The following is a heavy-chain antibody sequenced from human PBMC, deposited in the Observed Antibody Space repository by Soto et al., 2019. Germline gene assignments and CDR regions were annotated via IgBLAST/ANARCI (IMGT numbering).Heavy chain of an antibody. V-gene: IGHV4-31*03. CDR2: MFYSGST. J-gene: IGHJ4*02. CDR1: GASISSGRSY. Sequence: SETLSLTCTVSGASISSGRSYWSWIRQHPGKGLEWIGYMFYSGSTYYHPSLKSRVNISADTSKDQFSLRLTSVTPADTAVYYCARDNGYGHFDSWGQGTLVTVSS. CDR3: ARDNGYGHFDS. D-gene: IGHD5-12*01.